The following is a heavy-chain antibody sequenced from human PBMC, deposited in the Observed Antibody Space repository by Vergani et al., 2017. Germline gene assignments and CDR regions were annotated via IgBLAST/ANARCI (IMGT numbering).Heavy chain of an antibody. V-gene: IGHV3-30*02. J-gene: IGHJ4*02. CDR2: IRFDGSEI. CDR3: AKEGGGYCSGGTCYPEY. CDR1: GFTFSSYG. D-gene: IGHD2-15*01. Sequence: QVHLEESGGGVVQPGGSLRLSCATSGFTFSSYGMYWARQAPGKGLEWVAFIRFDGSEIYYADSVKGRLTISRDNSKNTLYLQMNSLRDEDTALYYCAKEGGGYCSGGTCYPEYWGQGTLVIVSS.